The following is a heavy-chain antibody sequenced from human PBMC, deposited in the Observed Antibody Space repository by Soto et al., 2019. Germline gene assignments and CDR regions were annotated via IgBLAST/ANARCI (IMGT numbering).Heavy chain of an antibody. V-gene: IGHV2-26*01. J-gene: IGHJ6*03. D-gene: IGHD1-1*01. CDR1: GFSISNARMG. CDR3: ARSGSPYYYYYMDV. Sequence: QVTLKESGPVLVKPTETLTLTCTVSGFSISNARMGVSWIRQSPGKALEWLAHLFSNNEKSYTTSMKSRLTISKDTSKSQVVLTMTNMDPVDTATYYCARSGSPYYYYYMDVWGKGTTVTVSS. CDR2: LFSNNEK.